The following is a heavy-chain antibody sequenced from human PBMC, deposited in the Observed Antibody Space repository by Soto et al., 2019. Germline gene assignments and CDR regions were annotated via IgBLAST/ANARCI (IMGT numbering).Heavy chain of an antibody. V-gene: IGHV4-39*01. J-gene: IGHJ6*02. CDR1: CGSISSSSYY. D-gene: IGHD3-22*01. Sequence: PSETLSLTCTVSCGSISSSSYYWGWIRQPPGKGLEWIGSIYYSGSTYYNPSLKSRVTISVDTSKNQFFVNLSSVTAADTAVYYCARPYVVNYYYYGMDGWGQGTTVTVSS. CDR2: IYYSGST. CDR3: ARPYVVNYYYYGMDG.